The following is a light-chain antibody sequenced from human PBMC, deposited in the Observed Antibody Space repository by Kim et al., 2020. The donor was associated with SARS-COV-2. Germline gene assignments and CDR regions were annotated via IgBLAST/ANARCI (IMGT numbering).Light chain of an antibody. CDR2: GAS. J-gene: IGKJ1*01. CDR3: PQYNNWPPWT. V-gene: IGKV3-15*01. CDR1: ESVSSN. Sequence: GARTTHSCRDSESVSSNFSWYIQKTGQAPRLLIYGASSRATGIPARFSGRGSGIEFTLTISSMQSEDFAVYYCPQYNNWPPWTFGQGTKVDIK.